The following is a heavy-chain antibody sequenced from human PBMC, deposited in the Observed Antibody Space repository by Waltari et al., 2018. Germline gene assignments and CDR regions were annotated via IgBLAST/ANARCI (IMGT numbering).Heavy chain of an antibody. CDR1: GYTFTDYY. CDR3: ATLGPYCGGDCYH. Sequence: EVQLVQSGAEVKKPGATVKISCKVSGYTFTDYYMHWVQQAPGKGLEWMGHVDTEDGETRYAKKFQGRVTITADTYTDTAYMELRSLRSEDTAVYYCATLGPYCGGDCYHWGQGTLVTVSS. D-gene: IGHD2-21*02. V-gene: IGHV1-69-2*01. J-gene: IGHJ4*02. CDR2: VDTEDGET.